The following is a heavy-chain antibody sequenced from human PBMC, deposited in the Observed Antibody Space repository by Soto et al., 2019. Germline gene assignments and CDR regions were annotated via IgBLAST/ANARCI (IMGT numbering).Heavy chain of an antibody. CDR2: INAGTGNT. J-gene: IGHJ4*02. Sequence: QVQLVQSGAEVKKPGASVKVSCKASGYTFTSYAMHWVRQAPGQRLELMGWINAGTGNTQYSQNFQGRVTITRDTSGSTAYMELSSLRSEDTAVYYCARATTRTTVTIFPPDSWGQGTLVTVSS. CDR3: ARATTRTTVTIFPPDS. CDR1: GYTFTSYA. D-gene: IGHD4-17*01. V-gene: IGHV1-3*01.